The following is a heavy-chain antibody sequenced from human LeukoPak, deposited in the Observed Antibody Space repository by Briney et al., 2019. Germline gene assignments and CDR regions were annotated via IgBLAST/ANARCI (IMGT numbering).Heavy chain of an antibody. D-gene: IGHD6-19*01. Sequence: TGGSLRLSCAASGFTFSSYGMHWVRQAPGKGLEWVAFIRYDGSNKYYADSVKGRFTISRDNSKNTLYLQMNSLRVEDTAVYYCARDGSLARLVDYYYYYMDVWGKGTTVTVSS. CDR1: GFTFSSYG. J-gene: IGHJ6*03. V-gene: IGHV3-30*02. CDR3: ARDGSLARLVDYYYYYMDV. CDR2: IRYDGSNK.